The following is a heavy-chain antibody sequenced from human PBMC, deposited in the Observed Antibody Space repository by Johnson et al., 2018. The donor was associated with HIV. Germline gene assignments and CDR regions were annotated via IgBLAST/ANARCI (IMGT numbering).Heavy chain of an antibody. Sequence: VYLVESGGGLVRPGGSLRLSCAASGFPVSGDYMSWVRQTPRKGLEWVSLIYNDGTTYYADSVKGRFTISRDNSRNTLYLQMNRLSADDTAIYYCARLRQEANCGGDCHWAIWGQGTMVTVSS. CDR3: ARLRQEANCGGDCHWAI. V-gene: IGHV3-66*04. CDR2: IYNDGTT. D-gene: IGHD2-21*02. CDR1: GFPVSGDY. J-gene: IGHJ3*02.